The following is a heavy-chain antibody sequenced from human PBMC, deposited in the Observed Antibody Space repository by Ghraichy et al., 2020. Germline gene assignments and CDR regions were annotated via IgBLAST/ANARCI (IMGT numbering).Heavy chain of an antibody. J-gene: IGHJ6*02. CDR2: INHRGST. V-gene: IGHV4-34*01. CDR1: GGSFSGYY. CDR3: ARGRRYSHGMDV. Sequence: SETLSLTCAVYGGSFSGYYWSWIRQPPGKGLEWIGEINHRGSTNYNPSLKSRVTISVDTSKNQFSLKLSSVTAADTAVYYCARGRRYSHGMDVWGQGTTVTVSS. D-gene: IGHD6-13*01.